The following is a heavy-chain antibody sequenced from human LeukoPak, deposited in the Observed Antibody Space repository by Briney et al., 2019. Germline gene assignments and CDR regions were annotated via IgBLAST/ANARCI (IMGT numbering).Heavy chain of an antibody. CDR3: ARVGTAMPWGDY. D-gene: IGHD5-18*01. Sequence: GGSLRLSCAASGFTFSSYAMHWVRQAPGKGLEWVAVISYDGSNKYYADSVKGRFTISRDNSKNTLYLQMNSLRAEDTAVYYCARVGTAMPWGDYWGQGTLVTVSS. J-gene: IGHJ4*02. V-gene: IGHV3-30*04. CDR1: GFTFSSYA. CDR2: ISYDGSNK.